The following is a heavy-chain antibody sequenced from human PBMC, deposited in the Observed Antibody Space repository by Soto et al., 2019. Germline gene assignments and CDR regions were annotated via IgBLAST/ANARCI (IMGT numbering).Heavy chain of an antibody. Sequence: GGSLRLSCAASGFTVSSNYMSWVRQAPGKGLEWVSVIYSGGSTYYADSVKGRFTISRDNSKNTLYLQMNSLRAEDTAVYYCARELQQLSLGDHGGWFDPWGQGTLVTVSS. J-gene: IGHJ5*02. D-gene: IGHD6-13*01. V-gene: IGHV3-53*01. CDR1: GFTVSSNY. CDR3: ARELQQLSLGDHGGWFDP. CDR2: IYSGGST.